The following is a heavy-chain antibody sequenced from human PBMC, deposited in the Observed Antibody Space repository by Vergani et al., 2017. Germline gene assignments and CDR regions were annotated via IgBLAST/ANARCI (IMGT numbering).Heavy chain of an antibody. Sequence: EVMLVPSGAEVKKPGESLKISCKYSERSFISNEIAWVRQMSGKGLHWMGNINPIDSKIAYSPSFQGQAIMSLDKAITTAYLQWRRLKASDTAIYYCTRHVPCGDVACLHFDHWGQGTQVTVSS. CDR2: INPIDSKI. CDR1: ERSFISNE. V-gene: IGHV5-51*01. J-gene: IGHJ4*02. CDR3: TRHVPCGDVACLHFDH. D-gene: IGHD2-21*01.